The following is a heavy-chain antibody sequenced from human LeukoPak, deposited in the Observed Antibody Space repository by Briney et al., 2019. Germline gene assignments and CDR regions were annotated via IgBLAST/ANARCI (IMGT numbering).Heavy chain of an antibody. D-gene: IGHD3-16*01. Sequence: ALRLSCAASGFTVSSNYMSWVRQAPGKGLEWVSGISWNSGSIGYADSVKGRFTISRDNAKNSLYLQMNSLRAEDTALYYCAKDRGAYDAFDIWGQGTMVTVSS. J-gene: IGHJ3*02. CDR1: GFTVSSNY. CDR2: ISWNSGSI. V-gene: IGHV3-9*01. CDR3: AKDRGAYDAFDI.